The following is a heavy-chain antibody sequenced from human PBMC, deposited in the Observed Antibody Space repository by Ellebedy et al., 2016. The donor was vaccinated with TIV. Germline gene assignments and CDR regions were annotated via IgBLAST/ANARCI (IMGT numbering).Heavy chain of an antibody. CDR1: GGSFNNDH. J-gene: IGHJ5*01. Sequence: MPSETLSLTCLVSGGSFNNDHWSWIRQSPGKGLEWIGYVIQRRTTKYNSSLRSRVTISIDTSKNQFSLTVTSVTAADTAVYYCGRLVAASHADSWGQGTLVTVSS. V-gene: IGHV4-59*08. CDR2: VIQRRTT. CDR3: GRLVAASHADS. D-gene: IGHD5-12*01.